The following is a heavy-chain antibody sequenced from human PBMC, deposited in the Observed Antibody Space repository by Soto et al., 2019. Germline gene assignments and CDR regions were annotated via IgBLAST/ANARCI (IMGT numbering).Heavy chain of an antibody. CDR3: ARGDYYGSATSDYYFDF. Sequence: QVQLVQSGAEVKRPGSSVKVSCKASGGTFSTYVFSWVRQAPGQGLQWMGQFIPVFGTADYAQKFQGRVTITADESTSTAYLELSSLRSEDTAVYYCARGDYYGSATSDYYFDFWGQGTLVTVSS. CDR1: GGTFSTYV. J-gene: IGHJ4*02. CDR2: FIPVFGTA. V-gene: IGHV1-69*01. D-gene: IGHD3-10*01.